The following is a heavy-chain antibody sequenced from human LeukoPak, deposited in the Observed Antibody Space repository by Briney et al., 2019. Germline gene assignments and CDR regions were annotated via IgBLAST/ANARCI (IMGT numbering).Heavy chain of an antibody. Sequence: SETLSLTCTVSGGSISSYYWSWIRQSPGKGLEWIGYAYYSGSTNYNPSLKSRVTISVDTSKNQFSLKLTSVTAADTAVYYCARDYSSSWYYFDYWGQGNLVTVSS. CDR2: AYYSGST. J-gene: IGHJ4*02. CDR3: ARDYSSSWYYFDY. V-gene: IGHV4-59*01. D-gene: IGHD6-13*01. CDR1: GGSISSYY.